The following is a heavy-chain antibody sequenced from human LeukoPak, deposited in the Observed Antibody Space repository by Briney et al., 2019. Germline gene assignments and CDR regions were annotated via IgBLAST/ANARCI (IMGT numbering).Heavy chain of an antibody. Sequence: PSETLSLTCTVSGDSLYTYYWPWIRQTPGKELEWIGFVASSGTSNYNPSLKSRVGISIDTSKNRFSLAQSSVTPADTAVYYCARVVRGVVTSNWFDPWGQGTLVSVSS. CDR2: VASSGTS. CDR3: ARVVRGVVTSNWFDP. V-gene: IGHV4-59*01. CDR1: GDSLYTYY. J-gene: IGHJ5*02. D-gene: IGHD2-21*02.